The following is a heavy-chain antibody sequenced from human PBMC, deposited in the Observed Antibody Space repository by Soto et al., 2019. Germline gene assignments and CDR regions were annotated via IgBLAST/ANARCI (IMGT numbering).Heavy chain of an antibody. CDR3: ARDFYESSGYCDY. J-gene: IGHJ4*02. CDR1: GNTFRNYA. Sequence: GASVKVSCKASGNTFRNYAIHWVRQAPGQSLEWMGWISAYSGNTVYTQRFKGRLTMARDTSTGTAYMELRSLRSDDTAVYYCARDFYESSGYCDYWGQGTLVTVSS. V-gene: IGHV1-3*01. CDR2: ISAYSGNT. D-gene: IGHD3-22*01.